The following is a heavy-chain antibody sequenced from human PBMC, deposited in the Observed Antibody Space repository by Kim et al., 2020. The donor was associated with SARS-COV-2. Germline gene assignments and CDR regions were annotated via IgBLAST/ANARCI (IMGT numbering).Heavy chain of an antibody. D-gene: IGHD3-10*01. Sequence: GGSLRLSCAASGFTFSSYAMSWVRQAPGKGLEWVSAISGSGGSTYYADSVKGRFTISRDNSKNTLYLQMNSLRAEDTAVYYCAKDRPDFFARITMVRGFENDAFDIWGQGTMVTVSS. CDR1: GFTFSSYA. CDR3: AKDRPDFFARITMVRGFENDAFDI. V-gene: IGHV3-23*01. J-gene: IGHJ3*02. CDR2: ISGSGGST.